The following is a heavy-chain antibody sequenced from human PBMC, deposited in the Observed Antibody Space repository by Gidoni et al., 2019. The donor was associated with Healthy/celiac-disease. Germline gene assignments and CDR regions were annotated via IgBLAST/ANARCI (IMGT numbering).Heavy chain of an antibody. Sequence: QVQLVEAGGGVVQPGRPLSLSWAPPGFTFSSYAMHWVRQAPGKGLEWVAVISYDGSNKYYADSVKGRFTISRDNSKNTLYLQMNSLRAEDTAVYYCARDFYGAFDYWGQGTLVTVSS. D-gene: IGHD4-17*01. J-gene: IGHJ4*02. CDR3: ARDFYGAFDY. CDR2: ISYDGSNK. V-gene: IGHV3-30-3*01. CDR1: GFTFSSYA.